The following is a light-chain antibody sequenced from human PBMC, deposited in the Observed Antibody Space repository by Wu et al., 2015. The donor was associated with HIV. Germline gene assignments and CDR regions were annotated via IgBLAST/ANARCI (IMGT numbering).Light chain of an antibody. Sequence: EIVMTQSPATLSVSPGERAILSCRASQSVRSNLAWYQQKPGRAPRLLIYGASSRATGIPARFSGSGSGTGFTLTITSLEPEDFAVYYCQQRANWLTFGGGTKVELK. CDR1: QSVRSN. CDR3: QQRANWLT. CDR2: GAS. J-gene: IGKJ4*01. V-gene: IGKV3-11*01.